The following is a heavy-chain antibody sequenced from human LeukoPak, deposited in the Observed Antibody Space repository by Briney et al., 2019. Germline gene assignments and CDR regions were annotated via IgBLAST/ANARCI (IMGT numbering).Heavy chain of an antibody. D-gene: IGHD3-3*01. CDR1: GFTFDDYA. V-gene: IGHV3-9*01. Sequence: GGSLRLSCAASGFTFDDYAMHWVRQAPGKGLEWVSGISWNSGSIGYADSVKGRFTISRDNAKNSLYLQMNSLRAEDTALYYCAKGLNYDFWSGSQIDWGQGTLVTVSS. CDR3: AKGLNYDFWSGSQID. CDR2: ISWNSGSI. J-gene: IGHJ4*02.